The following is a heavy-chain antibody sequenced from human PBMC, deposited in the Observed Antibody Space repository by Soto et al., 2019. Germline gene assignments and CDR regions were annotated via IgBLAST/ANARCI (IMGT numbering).Heavy chain of an antibody. CDR1: GYTFTSYD. V-gene: IGHV1-8*01. Sequence: QVQLVQSGAEVKKPGASVKVSCKASGYTFTSYDINWVRQATGQGLEYLGWMNPNSGNTAYVQKFQGRVTVTWDTSITPAYMEMSSLRSEDTDVYFCARGIKYGAYSRWFDPWGQGTLVTVSS. CDR3: ARGIKYGAYSRWFDP. CDR2: MNPNSGNT. J-gene: IGHJ5*02. D-gene: IGHD4-17*01.